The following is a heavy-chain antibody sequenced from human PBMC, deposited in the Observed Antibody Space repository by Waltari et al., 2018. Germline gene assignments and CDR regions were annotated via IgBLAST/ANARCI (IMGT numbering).Heavy chain of an antibody. V-gene: IGHV3-30-3*01. D-gene: IGHD5-18*01. J-gene: IGHJ4*02. CDR3: ARVNGITAMDHYFDY. CDR2: ISYDGSNK. CDR1: GFTFSSYA. Sequence: QVQLVESGGGVVQPGRSLRLSCAASGFTFSSYAMPWVRQAPGKGLEWVAVISYDGSNKYYADSVKGRFTISRDNSKNTLYLQMNSLRAEDTAVYYCARVNGITAMDHYFDYWGQGTLVTVSS.